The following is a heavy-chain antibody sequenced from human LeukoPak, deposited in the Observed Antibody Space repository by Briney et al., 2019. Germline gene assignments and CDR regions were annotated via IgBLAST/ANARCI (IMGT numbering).Heavy chain of an antibody. CDR3: ARPAKTFWSGYYTSYYYMDV. V-gene: IGHV1-69*05. J-gene: IGHJ6*03. CDR1: GYTFINSA. Sequence: SVKVSCKASGYTFINSAISWVRQAPGQGLEWMGGIIPIFGTANYAQKFQGRVTITTDESTSTAYMELSSLRSEDTAVYYCARPAKTFWSGYYTSYYYMDVWGKGTTVTVSS. CDR2: IIPIFGTA. D-gene: IGHD3-3*01.